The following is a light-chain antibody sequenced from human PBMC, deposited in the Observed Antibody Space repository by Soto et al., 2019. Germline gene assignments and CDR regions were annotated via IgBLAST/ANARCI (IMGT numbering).Light chain of an antibody. Sequence: EIVLTQSPATLSLSPGERVTLSCRASQSVSTFVAWYQHKPGQAPRPLIYDTFKRATGVPDRFSGGGSWTDFTLTISSLEPEDFAVYYCQQRTRWPMPFGQGTRLELK. CDR2: DTF. V-gene: IGKV3-11*01. J-gene: IGKJ5*01. CDR1: QSVSTF. CDR3: QQRTRWPMP.